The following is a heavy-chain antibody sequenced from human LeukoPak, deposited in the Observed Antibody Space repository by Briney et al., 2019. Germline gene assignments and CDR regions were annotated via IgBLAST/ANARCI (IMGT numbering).Heavy chain of an antibody. D-gene: IGHD2-15*01. V-gene: IGHV4-59*11. CDR1: SGSISGHY. CDR3: VRARDMAFDI. J-gene: IGHJ3*02. CDR2: IFYTGST. Sequence: SETLSLTCTVSSGSISGHYWSWIRQPPEKTLEWIANIFYTGSTIYNPSLKSRVTISVDTSKNQFSLQLRSVTAADTALYYCVRARDMAFDIWGQGTMVTVSS.